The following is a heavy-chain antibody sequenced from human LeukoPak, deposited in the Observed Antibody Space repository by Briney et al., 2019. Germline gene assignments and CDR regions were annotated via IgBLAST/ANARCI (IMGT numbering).Heavy chain of an antibody. CDR3: ARDAREVLLWFGEFSP. D-gene: IGHD3-10*01. V-gene: IGHV1-18*01. CDR1: GYTFTSYD. CDR2: ISGYNAKA. J-gene: IGHJ5*02. Sequence: ASVKVSCKASGYTFTSYDINWVRQATGQGLEWMGWISGYNAKAKYAQKLQDRITMTTDTSTSTAYMELRSLRPDDTAVYYCARDAREVLLWFGEFSPWGQGTLVTVSS.